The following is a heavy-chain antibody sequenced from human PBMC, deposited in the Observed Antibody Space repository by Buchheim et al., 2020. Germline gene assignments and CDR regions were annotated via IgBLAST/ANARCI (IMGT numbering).Heavy chain of an antibody. D-gene: IGHD5-24*01. CDR2: ISYDGSNK. J-gene: IGHJ4*02. CDR3: AKDEDGYNWGVFDY. Sequence: QVQLVESGGGVVQPGRSLRLSCAASGFTFSSYGMHWVRQAPGKGLEWVAVISYDGSNKYYADSVKGRFTISRDNSKNTLYLQMNSLRAEDTAVYYCAKDEDGYNWGVFDYWGQGTL. CDR1: GFTFSSYG. V-gene: IGHV3-30*18.